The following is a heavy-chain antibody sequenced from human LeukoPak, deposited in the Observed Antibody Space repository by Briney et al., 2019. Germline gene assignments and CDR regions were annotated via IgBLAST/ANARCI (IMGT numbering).Heavy chain of an antibody. CDR2: ITAGNGNT. D-gene: IGHD5-18*01. CDR1: GYNFNSYG. V-gene: IGHV1-18*01. J-gene: IGHJ3*02. Sequence: GASVKVSCKASGYNFNSYGIGWVRQAPRQGLEWMGWITAGNGNTNYAQKVQGRVTMTTDTSTSTAYMELRSLRSDDTAVYFCARDLARGYSYGYNACDIWGQGTMVTVSS. CDR3: ARDLARGYSYGYNACDI.